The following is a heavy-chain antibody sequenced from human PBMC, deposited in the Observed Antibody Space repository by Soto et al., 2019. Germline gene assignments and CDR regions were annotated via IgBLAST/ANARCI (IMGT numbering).Heavy chain of an antibody. Sequence: SETLSHSYTGSGGLISSSSYHLGWFRQPPGKGLEWIGSIYYSGSTYYNPSLKSRVTISVDTSKNQFSLKLSSVTAADTAVYYCAFSYGSGMAYGMDVWGQGTTVT. D-gene: IGHD3-10*01. CDR3: AFSYGSGMAYGMDV. J-gene: IGHJ6*02. CDR1: GGLISSSSYH. V-gene: IGHV4-39*01. CDR2: IYYSGST.